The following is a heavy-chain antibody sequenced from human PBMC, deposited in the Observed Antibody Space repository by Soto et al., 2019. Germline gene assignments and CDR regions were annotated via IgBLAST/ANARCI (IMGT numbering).Heavy chain of an antibody. CDR1: GFTFSDYY. CDR2: ISSSSSYT. D-gene: IGHD5-18*01. J-gene: IGHJ4*02. Sequence: GGALRLSCAASGFTFSDYYMSWIRQAPGKGLEWVSYISSSSSYTNYADSVKGRFTISRDNAKNSLYLQMNSLRAEDTAVYYCARRDSYGLIDYWGQGTLVTVSS. CDR3: ARRDSYGLIDY. V-gene: IGHV3-11*06.